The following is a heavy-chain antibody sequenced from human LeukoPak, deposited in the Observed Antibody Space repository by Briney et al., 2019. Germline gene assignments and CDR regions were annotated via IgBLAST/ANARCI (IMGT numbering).Heavy chain of an antibody. V-gene: IGHV1-2*02. J-gene: IGHJ6*03. CDR2: INPNSGGT. CDR1: GYTFSDYY. CDR3: ARDSDIVGKPGVDYYMDV. D-gene: IGHD2-21*01. Sequence: ASVKVSCKASGYTFSDYYMHWVRQAPGQGLEWMGWINPNSGGTNYAQNFQGRVTMTRDTSISTAYMELSRLTSDDTALYYCARDSDIVGKPGVDYYMDVWGKGTTVTVSS.